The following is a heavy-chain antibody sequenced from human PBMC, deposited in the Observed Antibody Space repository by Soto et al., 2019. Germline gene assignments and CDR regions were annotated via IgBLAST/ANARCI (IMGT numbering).Heavy chain of an antibody. J-gene: IGHJ4*02. CDR3: ARHPGYYDVLTGYSTYYFDY. V-gene: IGHV4-59*08. Sequence: SETLSLTCTVSGGSISTYYWSWIRQPPGKGLEWIGYIYYRGNTNYNPSFKSRVTISLDTSKNQFSLRLSSVTAADTAVYYCARHPGYYDVLTGYSTYYFDYWGQGTLVTVSS. CDR2: IYYRGNT. D-gene: IGHD3-9*01. CDR1: GGSISTYY.